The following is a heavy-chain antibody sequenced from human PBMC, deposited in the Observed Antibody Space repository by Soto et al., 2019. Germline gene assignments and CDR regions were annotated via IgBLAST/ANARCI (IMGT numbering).Heavy chain of an antibody. J-gene: IGHJ4*02. V-gene: IGHV3-23*01. CDR1: GFTFTSYA. CDR2: ISGSGGST. D-gene: IGHD4-17*01. Sequence: EVQLLGSGGGLVQPGGSLRLSCAASGFTFTSYAMNWVRQAPGKGLEWVSAISGSGGSTYYADSVKGRFTISRDNSKNTLYLQMNSLRAEDTAVYYCTRSTTSTVPTFWYWGQGTLVTVSS. CDR3: TRSTTSTVPTFWY.